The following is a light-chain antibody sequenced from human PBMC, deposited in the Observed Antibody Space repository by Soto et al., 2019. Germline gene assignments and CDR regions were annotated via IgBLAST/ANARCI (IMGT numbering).Light chain of an antibody. Sequence: DIQMTQSPSTLSASVGDRVTITCRASQSISSWLAWYQQKPGKAPKVLIYKASSLESGVPSRFSGSGSGTEFTLTISSLQPDDFAPYYCQQYNGYSSTFGPGTKVDIK. J-gene: IGKJ3*01. CDR2: KAS. CDR1: QSISSW. V-gene: IGKV1-5*03. CDR3: QQYNGYSST.